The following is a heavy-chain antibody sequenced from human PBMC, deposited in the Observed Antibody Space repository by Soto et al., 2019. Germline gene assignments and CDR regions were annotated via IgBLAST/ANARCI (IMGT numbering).Heavy chain of an antibody. CDR3: ATTDTIAARPYYYYGMDV. D-gene: IGHD6-6*01. J-gene: IGHJ6*02. CDR2: IIPIFGAA. Sequence: SVKVSCKASGGTFSSYAISWVRQAPGQGLEWMGGIIPIFGAANYAQKFQGRVTITADESTSTAYMELSSLRSEDTAVYYCATTDTIAARPYYYYGMDVWGQGTTVTVSS. CDR1: GGTFSSYA. V-gene: IGHV1-69*13.